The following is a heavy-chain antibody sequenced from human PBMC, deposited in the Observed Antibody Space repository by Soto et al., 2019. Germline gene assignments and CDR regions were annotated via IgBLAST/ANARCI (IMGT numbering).Heavy chain of an antibody. CDR2: ISAYNGNT. CDR1: GYIFTNYG. D-gene: IGHD3-10*01. Sequence: QVQLVQSGAEVKKPGASVKVSCKASGYIFTNYGISWVRQAPGQGLEWMGWISAYNGNTNYAQKLRGRVTMTTHTSASTAYRELRGLSSADTAVYYCARGWFGEVVYDLDYWGQGTLVTVSS. CDR3: ARGWFGEVVYDLDY. V-gene: IGHV1-18*01. J-gene: IGHJ4*02.